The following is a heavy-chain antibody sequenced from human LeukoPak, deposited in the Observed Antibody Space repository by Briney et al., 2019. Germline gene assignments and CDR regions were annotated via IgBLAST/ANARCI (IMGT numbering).Heavy chain of an antibody. J-gene: IGHJ4*02. D-gene: IGHD3-22*01. CDR2: INSDGSTT. CDR3: ARDSSSGHYPYYFDY. CDR1: GFTFSTYW. V-gene: IGHV3-74*01. Sequence: GGSLRPSCAASGFTFSTYWMHWVRQAPGKGLVWVSRINSDGSTTRYAASVKGRFTISRDNAKNTLYLQMNSLRAEDTAVYCCARDSSSGHYPYYFDYWGQGALVTVSS.